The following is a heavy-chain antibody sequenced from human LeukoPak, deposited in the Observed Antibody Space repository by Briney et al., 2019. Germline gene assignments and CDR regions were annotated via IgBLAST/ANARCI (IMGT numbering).Heavy chain of an antibody. CDR1: GGSISSGDYY. J-gene: IGHJ6*02. CDR2: IYYSGST. D-gene: IGHD6-13*01. V-gene: IGHV4-30-4*01. Sequence: SETLSLTCTVSGGSISSGDYYWSWIRQPLGKGLEWIGCIYYSGSTYYNPSLKSRVTISVDTSKNQFSLKLSSVTAADTAVYYCARLIRYSRLEYYGMDVWGQGTTVTVSS. CDR3: ARLIRYSRLEYYGMDV.